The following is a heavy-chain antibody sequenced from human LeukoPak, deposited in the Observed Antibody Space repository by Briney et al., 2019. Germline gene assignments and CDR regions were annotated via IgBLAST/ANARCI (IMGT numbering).Heavy chain of an antibody. CDR1: GFTFNTYD. CDR3: VRGCMFCRWKTYFDP. CDR2: IGTAGDS. D-gene: IGHD2-8*01. J-gene: IGHJ5*02. Sequence: GGSLRLSCAASGFTFNTYDMHWVRQATGKGLEWVSAIGTAGDSFYPDSVKGRFTMSRESAKNSVYLQMNSLRAEDTAVYYCVRGCMFCRWKTYFDPWGQGTLVTVSS. V-gene: IGHV3-13*01.